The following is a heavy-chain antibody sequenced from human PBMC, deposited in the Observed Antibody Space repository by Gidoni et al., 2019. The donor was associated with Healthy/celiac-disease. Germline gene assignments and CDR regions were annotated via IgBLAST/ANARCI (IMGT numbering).Heavy chain of an antibody. J-gene: IGHJ3*02. D-gene: IGHD4-17*01. Sequence: QVPLVESGVGLVKPGGSLRLSCAAAGFTCSDYYMSWIRQAPGKGLEWVSYISSSSSYTNYADSVKGRFTISRDNAKNSLYLQMNSLRAEDTAVYYCARDKRDYGAPVAFDIWGQGTMVTVSS. CDR3: ARDKRDYGAPVAFDI. CDR1: GFTCSDYY. CDR2: ISSSSSYT. V-gene: IGHV3-11*05.